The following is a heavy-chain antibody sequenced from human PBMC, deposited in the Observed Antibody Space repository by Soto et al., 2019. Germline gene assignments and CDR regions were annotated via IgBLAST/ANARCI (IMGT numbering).Heavy chain of an antibody. J-gene: IGHJ6*02. D-gene: IGHD2-15*01. CDR2: LYHSWST. Sequence: PSETLSLTCAVSGGSISSSNWWSWVRQPPVTVLDSIGQLYHSWSTIYDPSLKIRVTLSVDKSKNQFSLKLSSVPAAYTAFYYCARAPIFSYVMDVWGQGTTVTVSS. CDR1: GGSISSSNW. CDR3: ARAPIFSYVMDV. V-gene: IGHV4-4*02.